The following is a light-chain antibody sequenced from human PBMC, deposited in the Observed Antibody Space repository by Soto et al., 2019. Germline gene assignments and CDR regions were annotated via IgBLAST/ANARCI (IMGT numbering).Light chain of an antibody. CDR2: DAS. V-gene: IGKV1-33*01. Sequence: DIQMTQSPSSLSASVGDRVTITCQASQDISNYLNWYQQKPGKAPKLLIYDASNLETGVPSRFSGRGSGTDFTFTISSLQPEDIASYYCKQYDNLPPTFGGGTKVAIK. CDR3: KQYDNLPPT. J-gene: IGKJ4*01. CDR1: QDISNY.